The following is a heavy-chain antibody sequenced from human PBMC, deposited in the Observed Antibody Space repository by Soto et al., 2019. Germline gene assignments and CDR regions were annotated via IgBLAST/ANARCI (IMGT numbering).Heavy chain of an antibody. CDR2: IYYSGST. CDR3: ARHRAYCSGGSCANWFDP. CDR1: GGSISSYY. D-gene: IGHD2-15*01. Sequence: QAQLQESGPGLVKTAETLSLSCTVSGGSISSYYWSWIRQPQGKGLVWIGYIYYSGSTNYNPSLKSQVTKSEDTSKTQSSLKLSSVTAADTAVYYCARHRAYCSGGSCANWFDPWGQGTLVTVSS. V-gene: IGHV4-59*08. J-gene: IGHJ5*02.